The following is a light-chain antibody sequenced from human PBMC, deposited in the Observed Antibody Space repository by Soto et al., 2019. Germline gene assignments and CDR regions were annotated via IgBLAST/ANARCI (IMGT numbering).Light chain of an antibody. CDR3: QHYLNYPIT. J-gene: IGKJ5*01. V-gene: IGKV1-8*01. Sequence: AIRMTQSPSSLSASIGDTFTITCRASQDIGSVLAWYQPKPGTAPKXIISGASDLHGGVPSRFSGSGSRTDFTLTITHLQSEDFATYYCQHYLNYPITFSQGTRLEIK. CDR1: QDIGSV. CDR2: GAS.